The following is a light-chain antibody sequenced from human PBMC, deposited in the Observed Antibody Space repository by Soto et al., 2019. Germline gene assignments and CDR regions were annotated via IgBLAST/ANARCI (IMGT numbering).Light chain of an antibody. Sequence: QSALTQPASVSGSPGQSITISCTGTSSDVGSYNLVSWYQQHPGKAPKLMIYEVSKRPSGVSNRFSGSKSGNTASLTISGLQAEDEADYHCCSYAGSSRGVFGGGTQLTVL. CDR2: EVS. CDR3: CSYAGSSRGV. J-gene: IGLJ7*01. V-gene: IGLV2-23*02. CDR1: SSDVGSYNL.